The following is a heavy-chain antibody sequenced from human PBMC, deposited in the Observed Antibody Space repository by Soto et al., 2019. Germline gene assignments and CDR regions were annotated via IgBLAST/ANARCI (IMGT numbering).Heavy chain of an antibody. V-gene: IGHV4-59*01. Sequence: SETLSLTCTVSGGSSGAYFWNWVRQPPGKGLEWIGNIYYTGATSYNPSLESRVTISLDTSKNQFSLRLSSVTAADTAVYHCARPSVPATRGPLDYWGQGALVTVSS. J-gene: IGHJ4*02. D-gene: IGHD6-19*01. CDR2: IYYTGAT. CDR3: ARPSVPATRGPLDY. CDR1: GGSSGAYF.